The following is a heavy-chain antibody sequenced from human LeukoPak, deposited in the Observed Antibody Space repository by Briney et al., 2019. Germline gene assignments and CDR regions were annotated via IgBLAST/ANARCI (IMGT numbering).Heavy chain of an antibody. J-gene: IGHJ4*02. D-gene: IGHD3-22*01. V-gene: IGHV3-30-3*01. CDR1: GFTFSSYA. CDR2: ISYDGSNK. CDR3: ARGASSSFTYYDNSGYYYEDY. Sequence: PGGSLRLSCAASGFTFSSYAMHWVRQAPGKGLEWVAVISYDGSNKYYADSVKGRFTISRDNSKNTLYLQMNSLRAEDTAVYYCARGASSSFTYYDNSGYYYEDYWGQGTLVTVSS.